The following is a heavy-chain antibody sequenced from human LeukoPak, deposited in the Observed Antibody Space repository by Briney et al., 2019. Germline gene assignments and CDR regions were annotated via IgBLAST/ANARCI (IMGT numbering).Heavy chain of an antibody. CDR1: GFTFDDYA. CDR3: ARDPYSGTYGDTYYYYMDV. J-gene: IGHJ6*03. Sequence: PGRSLRLSCAASGFTFDDYAMHWVRQAPGKGLEWVSYISSSSSTIYYADSVKGRFTISRDNARNSLYLQMNSLRAEDTAVYYCARDPYSGTYGDTYYYYMDVWGKGTTVTISS. CDR2: ISSSSSTI. V-gene: IGHV3-48*03. D-gene: IGHD1-26*01.